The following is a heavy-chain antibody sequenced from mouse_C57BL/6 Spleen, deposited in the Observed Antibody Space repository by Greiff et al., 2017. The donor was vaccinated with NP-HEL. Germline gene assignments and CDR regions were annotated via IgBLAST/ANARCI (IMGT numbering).Heavy chain of an antibody. CDR2: IYPGDGDT. Sequence: QVQLKESGAELVKPGASVKISCKASGYAFSSYWMNWVKQRPGKGLEWIGQIYPGDGDTNYNGKFKGKATLTADKSSSTAYMQLSSLTSEDSAVYFCASTTVVPYYAMDYWGQGTSVTVSS. D-gene: IGHD1-1*01. V-gene: IGHV1-80*01. CDR1: GYAFSSYW. J-gene: IGHJ4*01. CDR3: ASTTVVPYYAMDY.